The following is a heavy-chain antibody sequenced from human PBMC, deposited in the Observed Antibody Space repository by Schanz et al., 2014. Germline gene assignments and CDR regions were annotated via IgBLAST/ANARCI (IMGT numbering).Heavy chain of an antibody. J-gene: IGHJ3*01. CDR2: ISAFDDKT. CDR3: ARETTIITGGAFDV. Sequence: QVQLVQSGGEVKKPGASATVSCKASGYTFNNHGISWVRQAPGQGPEWMGWISAFDDKTDYAQNLQGRLIMTTDASTTTVYMELRGLRSDDTAVYYCARETTIITGGAFDVWGQGTMVTVSS. D-gene: IGHD3-9*01. CDR1: GYTFNNHG. V-gene: IGHV1-18*01.